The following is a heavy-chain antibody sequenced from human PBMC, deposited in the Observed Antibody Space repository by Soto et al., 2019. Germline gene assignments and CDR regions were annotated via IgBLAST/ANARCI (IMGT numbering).Heavy chain of an antibody. D-gene: IGHD6-13*01. V-gene: IGHV3-23*01. CDR3: AKRSPYSSGWYSPIFDY. Sequence: GGSLRLSCAASGFSFSDYAMGWVRQAPGKGLEWVSVISESGGSTHYADSVRGRFTVSRDNSKNSLSLRMNSLRDEDTAVYFCAKRSPYSSGWYSPIFDYWGQGALVTVSS. CDR2: ISESGGST. CDR1: GFSFSDYA. J-gene: IGHJ4*02.